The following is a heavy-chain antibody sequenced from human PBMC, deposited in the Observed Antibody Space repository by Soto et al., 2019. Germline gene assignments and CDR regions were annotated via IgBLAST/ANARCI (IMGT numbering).Heavy chain of an antibody. J-gene: IGHJ4*02. CDR1: GYTFTSYG. CDR2: ISAYHGDT. CDR3: ARVGSSFFGFDY. D-gene: IGHD1-26*01. Sequence: QVQLVQSGAEVKKPGASVKVSCKASGYTFTSYGLSWVRKAPGQGLEWMGRISAYHGDTHYAQKFQGRVTVTTDTCASTAYLDLSCLISDDPAFYYCARVGSSFFGFDYWGQGTLVTVSS. V-gene: IGHV1-18*01.